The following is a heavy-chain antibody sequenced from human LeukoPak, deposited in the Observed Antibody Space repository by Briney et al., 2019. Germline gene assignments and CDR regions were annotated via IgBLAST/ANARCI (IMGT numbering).Heavy chain of an antibody. CDR2: VSYDGTDT. J-gene: IGHJ5*02. CDR1: GFTFTNYA. Sequence: GGSLRLSCAASGFTFTNYAMNWVRQAPGKGLEWVATVSYDGTDTSYADSVKGCFAIFRDNSKNTLYLQMNSLRTEDTAVYYCVRVSGFCTNGVCPSFDPWGQGTLVSVSS. V-gene: IGHV3-30*09. CDR3: VRVSGFCTNGVCPSFDP. D-gene: IGHD2-8*01.